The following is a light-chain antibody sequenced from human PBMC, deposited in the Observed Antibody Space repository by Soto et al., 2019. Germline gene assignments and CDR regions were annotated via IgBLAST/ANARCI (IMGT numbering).Light chain of an antibody. CDR1: SSDVGGYNY. V-gene: IGLV2-8*01. CDR3: SSYAGNNRLI. Sequence: QSALTQPASVSGSPGQSITISCTGTSSDVGGYNYVSWYQQHAGKVPRLIIYEVSERPSGVPDRFSGSKSGNTASLRVSGLLTEDEADYYCSSYAGNNRLIFGGGTKLTVL. CDR2: EVS. J-gene: IGLJ2*01.